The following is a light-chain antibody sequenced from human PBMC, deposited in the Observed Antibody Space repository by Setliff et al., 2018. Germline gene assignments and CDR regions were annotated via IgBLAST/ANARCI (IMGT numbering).Light chain of an antibody. Sequence: QSALTQPPSASGSPGQSVTISCTGTSSDVGYYNFVSWYQQHPGKAPKLMIYDVTDRPSGISNRFSGSKSGNTASLTISGLQAEDEADYYCTSYTTSDSFVFGTGTKVTVL. CDR2: DVT. CDR3: TSYTTSDSFV. CDR1: SSDVGYYNF. V-gene: IGLV2-14*03. J-gene: IGLJ1*01.